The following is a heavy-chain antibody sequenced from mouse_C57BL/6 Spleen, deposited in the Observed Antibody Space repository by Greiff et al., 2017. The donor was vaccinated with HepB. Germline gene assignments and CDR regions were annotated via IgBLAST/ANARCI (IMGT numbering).Heavy chain of an antibody. Sequence: QVQLQHPGAELVRPGSSVKLSCKASGYTFTSYWMHWVKQRPIQGLEWIGNIDPSDSETHYNQKFKDKATLTVDKSSSTAYMQLSSLTSEDSAVYYCASFPTGAYAMDYWGQGTSVTVSS. V-gene: IGHV1-52*01. CDR2: IDPSDSET. J-gene: IGHJ4*01. D-gene: IGHD4-1*02. CDR1: GYTFTSYW. CDR3: ASFPTGAYAMDY.